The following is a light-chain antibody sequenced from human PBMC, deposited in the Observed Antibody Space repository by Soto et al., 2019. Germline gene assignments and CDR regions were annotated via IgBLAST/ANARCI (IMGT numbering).Light chain of an antibody. J-gene: IGKJ5*01. Sequence: DIQMTQSPSSLSASVGDSVTITCRTSQTITTSLNWYRQKPGKATDLLIYAASSLQSGIPSRFGGRGSGTDFTLTITGLQPEELATYDCQQNYSLPITVGQETRREIK. CDR2: AAS. CDR3: QQNYSLPIT. V-gene: IGKV1-39*01. CDR1: QTITTS.